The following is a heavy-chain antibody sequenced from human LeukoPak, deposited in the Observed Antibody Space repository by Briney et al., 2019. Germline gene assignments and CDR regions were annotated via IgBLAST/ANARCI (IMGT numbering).Heavy chain of an antibody. D-gene: IGHD4-23*01. Sequence: PGGSLRLSCAASGFTLDNYGMNWARQAPGKGLEWVSGITWNGDNTGYADSVKGRFTISRDNTKNSLYLQMTSLRAEDTAFYYCAREVATQDYYYYMDVWGKGTTVTVSS. CDR2: ITWNGDNT. V-gene: IGHV3-20*04. CDR1: GFTLDNYG. CDR3: AREVATQDYYYYMDV. J-gene: IGHJ6*03.